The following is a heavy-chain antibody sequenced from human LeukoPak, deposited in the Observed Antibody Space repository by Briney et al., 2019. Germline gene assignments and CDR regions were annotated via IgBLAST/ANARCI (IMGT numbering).Heavy chain of an antibody. Sequence: PSETLSLTCAVYGESFSAYFWKWIRQAPGKAVEYIGEINHRGSSHYNPSLKTRVTLAVDTSKNQFSLRLTSVTAADTAVYFCARGSSFDGYCSAGACDAGYYDSWGQGTPVTVSS. V-gene: IGHV4-34*01. CDR1: GESFSAYF. J-gene: IGHJ4*02. D-gene: IGHD2-15*01. CDR3: ARGSSFDGYCSAGACDAGYYDS. CDR2: INHRGSS.